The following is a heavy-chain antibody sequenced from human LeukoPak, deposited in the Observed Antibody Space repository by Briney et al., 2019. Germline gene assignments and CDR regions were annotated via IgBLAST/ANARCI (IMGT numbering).Heavy chain of an antibody. V-gene: IGHV4-39*01. CDR2: IYYSGST. CDR1: GGSMTSISYY. J-gene: IGHJ4*01. D-gene: IGHD6-13*01. Sequence: SETLSHTRTVSGGSMTSISYYGGWIRQPPGKGLEWIGSIYYSGSTYYNPSLKSRVTISVDTSKNQFSLKLSSVTAADTAVYYCARILRAAAGFTCWSQGTLVTVSS. CDR3: ARILRAAAGFTC.